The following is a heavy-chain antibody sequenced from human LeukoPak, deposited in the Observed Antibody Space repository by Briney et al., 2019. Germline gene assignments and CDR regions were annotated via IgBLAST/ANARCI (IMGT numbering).Heavy chain of an antibody. CDR2: IYTSGST. D-gene: IGHD3-22*01. CDR3: ASGYYDSSVFDY. Sequence: SETLSLTCTVSCGSISSYYWSWIRQPAGKGLEWIGRIYTSGSTNYNPSLKSRVTMSVDTSKNQFSLKLSSVTAADTAVYYCASGYYDSSVFDYWGQGTLVTVSS. CDR1: CGSISSYY. V-gene: IGHV4-4*07. J-gene: IGHJ4*02.